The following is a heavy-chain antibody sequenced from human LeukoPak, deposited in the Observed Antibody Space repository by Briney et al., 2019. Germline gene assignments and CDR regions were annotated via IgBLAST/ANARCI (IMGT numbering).Heavy chain of an antibody. Sequence: TGDSLSLSCVASGLTLSSYWMHWVRQAPGKGLVWVSRINTDGSSGNYADSVKGRFTISRDNAKNTLYLQMNSLRAEDTAVYYCARGHSYGYGVDVWGQGTTVTVSS. CDR1: GLTLSSYW. D-gene: IGHD5-18*01. V-gene: IGHV3-74*01. CDR2: INTDGSSG. J-gene: IGHJ6*02. CDR3: ARGHSYGYGVDV.